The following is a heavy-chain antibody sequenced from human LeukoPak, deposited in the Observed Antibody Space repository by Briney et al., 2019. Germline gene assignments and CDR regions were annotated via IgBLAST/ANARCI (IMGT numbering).Heavy chain of an antibody. CDR2: ISGSGGST. CDR1: RFTFSSYG. Sequence: GGTLRLSCAASRFTFSSYGMSWVRQAPGKGLEWVSGISGSGGSTYYADSAKGRFTISRDNAMNSVYLQMNSLRAEDTAVYYCARAKRNGFDIWGQGTMVTVSS. V-gene: IGHV3-23*01. CDR3: ARAKRNGFDI. J-gene: IGHJ3*02.